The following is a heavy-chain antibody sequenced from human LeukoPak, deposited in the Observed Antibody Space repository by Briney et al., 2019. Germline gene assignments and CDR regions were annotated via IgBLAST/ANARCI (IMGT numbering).Heavy chain of an antibody. D-gene: IGHD3-16*01. V-gene: IGHV4-61*01. CDR1: GGSISSSSYY. Sequence: PSETLSLTCTVSGGSISSSSYYWSWIRQPPGKGLEWIGYIYYSGSTNYNPSLKSRVTISVGTSKNQFSLKLSSVTAADTAVYYCARTPYDYVWGSYVIGWFDPWGQGTLVTVSS. CDR3: ARTPYDYVWGSYVIGWFDP. J-gene: IGHJ5*02. CDR2: IYYSGST.